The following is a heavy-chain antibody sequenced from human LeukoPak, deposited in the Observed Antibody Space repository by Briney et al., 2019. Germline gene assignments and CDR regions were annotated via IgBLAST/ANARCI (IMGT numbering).Heavy chain of an antibody. J-gene: IGHJ4*02. D-gene: IGHD3-22*01. CDR1: GGTFSSYA. CDR2: IIPIFGTA. CDR3: ASYYYDSSGYWG. V-gene: IGHV1-69*13. Sequence: SVKVSCKASGGTFSSYAISWVRQAPGQGLEWMGGIIPIFGTANYAQKFQGRVTITADESTSTAYMELSSLRSEDTAVYYCASYYYDSSGYWGWGQGTLVTVSS.